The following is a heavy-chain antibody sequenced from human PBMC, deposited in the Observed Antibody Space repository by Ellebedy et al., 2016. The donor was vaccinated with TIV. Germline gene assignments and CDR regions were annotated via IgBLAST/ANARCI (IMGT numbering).Heavy chain of an antibody. CDR1: GGSISSYY. CDR2: IYTSGST. Sequence: SETLSLTXTVSGGSISSYYWSWIRQPAGKGLEWIGRIYTSGSTNYNPSLKSRVTMSVDTSKNQFSLKLSSVTAADTAVYYCARDAAPHCSSTSCYTSEDWFNPWGQGTLVTVSS. V-gene: IGHV4-4*07. J-gene: IGHJ5*02. CDR3: ARDAAPHCSSTSCYTSEDWFNP. D-gene: IGHD2-2*02.